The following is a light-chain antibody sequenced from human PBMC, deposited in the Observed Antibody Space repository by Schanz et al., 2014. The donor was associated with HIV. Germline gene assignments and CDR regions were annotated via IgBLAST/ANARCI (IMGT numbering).Light chain of an antibody. CDR1: QSVRSN. CDR3: QQYDSPPWT. Sequence: DILMTQSPATLSVSPGERVTLSCRAGQSVRSNLAWYQHKPGQAPRLLIYGASSRATGIPDRFSGSGSGTDFTLTISRVEAEDYAVYYCQQYDSPPWTFGQGTKVEVK. J-gene: IGKJ1*01. CDR2: GAS. V-gene: IGKV3-20*01.